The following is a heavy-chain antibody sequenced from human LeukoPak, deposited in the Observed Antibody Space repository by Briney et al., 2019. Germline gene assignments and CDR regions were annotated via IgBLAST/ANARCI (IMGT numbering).Heavy chain of an antibody. J-gene: IGHJ4*02. Sequence: GGSLRLSCAASGFTFSGSAMHWVRQASGKGLEWVGRIRSKANSYATAYAASVKGRFTISRDDSKNTAYQQMNSLKTEDTAVYYCTTFIYDSSGYDFNYWGQGTLVTVSS. CDR3: TTFIYDSSGYDFNY. CDR2: IRSKANSYAT. CDR1: GFTFSGSA. V-gene: IGHV3-73*01. D-gene: IGHD3-22*01.